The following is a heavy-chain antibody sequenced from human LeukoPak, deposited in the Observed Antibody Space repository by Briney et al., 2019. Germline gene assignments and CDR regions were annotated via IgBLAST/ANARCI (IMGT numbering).Heavy chain of an antibody. D-gene: IGHD6-13*01. V-gene: IGHV3-53*01. J-gene: IGHJ4*02. CDR2: IYSGGST. CDR3: ARESSDSSSWLNFDY. CDR1: GFTVSSNY. Sequence: GGSLRPSCAASGFTVSSNYMSWVRQAPGKGLEWVSVIYSGGSTYYADSVKGRFTISRDNSKNTLYLQMNSLRAEDTAVYYCARESSDSSSWLNFDYWGQGTLVTVSS.